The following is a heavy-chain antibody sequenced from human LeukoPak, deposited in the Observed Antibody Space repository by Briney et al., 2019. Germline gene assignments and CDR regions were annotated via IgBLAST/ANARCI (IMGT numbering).Heavy chain of an antibody. J-gene: IGHJ3*02. V-gene: IGHV3-23*03. CDR1: GFTFSSYS. CDR2: IYSGGST. CDR3: AKQKGDYGDYGEVYAFDI. Sequence: GGSLRLSCAASGFTFSSYSMNWVRQAPGKGLEWVSVIYSGGSTYYADSVKGRFTISRDNSKNTLYLQMNSLRAEDTAVYYCAKQKGDYGDYGEVYAFDIWGQGTMVTVSS. D-gene: IGHD4-17*01.